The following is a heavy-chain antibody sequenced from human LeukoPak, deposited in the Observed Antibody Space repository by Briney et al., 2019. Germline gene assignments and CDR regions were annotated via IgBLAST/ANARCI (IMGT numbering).Heavy chain of an antibody. Sequence: GASVKVSCKASGFTFTGFYMHWVRQAPGQGLEWMGWINPNSGGTNYAQKLQGRVTMTTDTSTSTAYMELRSLRSDDTAVYYCARESHGRPFVVDYWGQGTLVTVSS. CDR3: ARESHGRPFVVDY. J-gene: IGHJ4*02. CDR2: INPNSGGT. D-gene: IGHD2-15*01. CDR1: GFTFTGFY. V-gene: IGHV1-2*02.